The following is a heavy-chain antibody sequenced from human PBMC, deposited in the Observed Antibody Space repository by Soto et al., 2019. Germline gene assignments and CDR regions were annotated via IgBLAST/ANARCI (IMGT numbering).Heavy chain of an antibody. Sequence: QVQLVESGGGVVQPGRSLRLSCAASGFTFSSYGMHWVRQAPGKGLEWVAVISYDGSNKYYADSVKGRFTISRDNSQNTQYLQVNCLRAEDTAVYYCAKDRGRYCSGGSCYSLDYWGQGTLVTVSS. CDR2: ISYDGSNK. V-gene: IGHV3-30*18. D-gene: IGHD2-15*01. J-gene: IGHJ4*02. CDR3: AKDRGRYCSGGSCYSLDY. CDR1: GFTFSSYG.